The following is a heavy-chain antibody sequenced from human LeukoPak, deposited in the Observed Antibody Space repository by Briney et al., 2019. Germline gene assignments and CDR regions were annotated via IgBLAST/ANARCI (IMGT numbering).Heavy chain of an antibody. CDR3: ARDLSSGLY. J-gene: IGHJ4*02. CDR2: ISSSGSTI. Sequence: GGSLRLSCAASGFSIRTYWMSWVRQAPGKGLEWVSYISSSGSTIYYADSVKGRFTISRDNAKNSLYLQMNSLRAEDTAVYYCARDLSSGLYWGQGTLVTVSS. CDR1: GFSIRTYW. D-gene: IGHD6-19*01. V-gene: IGHV3-11*01.